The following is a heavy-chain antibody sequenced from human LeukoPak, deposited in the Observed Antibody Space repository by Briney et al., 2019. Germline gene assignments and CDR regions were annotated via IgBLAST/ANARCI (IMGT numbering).Heavy chain of an antibody. CDR3: ARAFYPGYYSYMAV. CDR2: IYYSGST. J-gene: IGHJ6*03. D-gene: IGHD3-3*02. Sequence: SETLSLTCTVSGGSISPYYWSWIRQPPGKGLEWIGYIYYSGSTNYNPSLKSRVTISVDTSENQFSLKLSSVTAADTAVYYCARAFYPGYYSYMAVWGKGTTVTVSS. V-gene: IGHV4-59*01. CDR1: GGSISPYY.